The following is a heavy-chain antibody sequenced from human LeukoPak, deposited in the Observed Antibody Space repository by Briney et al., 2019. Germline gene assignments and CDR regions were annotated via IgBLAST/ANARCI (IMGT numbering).Heavy chain of an antibody. V-gene: IGHV4-30-2*01. D-gene: IGHD6-19*01. CDR1: GGSISSGGYS. CDR2: IYHSGST. CDR3: ASVAVAGDPTPYPPPDY. J-gene: IGHJ4*02. Sequence: SQTLSLTCAVSGGSISSGGYSWSWIRQPPGKGLEWIGYIYHSGSTYYNPSLKSRVTISVDRSKNQFSLKLSSVTAADTAVYYCASVAVAGDPTPYPPPDYWGQGTLVTVSS.